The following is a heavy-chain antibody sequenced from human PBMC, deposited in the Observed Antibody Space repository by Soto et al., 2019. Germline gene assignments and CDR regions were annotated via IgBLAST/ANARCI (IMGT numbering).Heavy chain of an antibody. Sequence: QVQLVQSGAEVKKPGASVKVSCKASGYTFTSYYMHWVRQAPGQGLEWMGIINPSGGSTSYAQKFQGRVTMTRDTSTSTVYMELSSLRSEDTAVYYCARDLRGDGYINNWFDPWGQGTLVTVSS. CDR3: ARDLRGDGYINNWFDP. D-gene: IGHD3-10*01. J-gene: IGHJ5*02. CDR1: GYTFTSYY. V-gene: IGHV1-46*01. CDR2: INPSGGST.